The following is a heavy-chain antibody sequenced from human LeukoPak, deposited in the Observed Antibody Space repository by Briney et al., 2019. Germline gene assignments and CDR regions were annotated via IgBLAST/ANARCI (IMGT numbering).Heavy chain of an antibody. J-gene: IGHJ4*02. CDR3: TRDPPSSGWSFDY. CDR2: IWFDGKTT. Sequence: GSLRLSCAASGFTFSTHAMHWVRQAPAKGLEWVAMIWFDGKTTYYVNSVKGRFTISRDNSKNTVDLRMNSLRAEDTAVYYCTRDPPSSGWSFDYWGQGTLVTVSS. D-gene: IGHD6-19*01. CDR1: GFTFSTHA. V-gene: IGHV3-33*08.